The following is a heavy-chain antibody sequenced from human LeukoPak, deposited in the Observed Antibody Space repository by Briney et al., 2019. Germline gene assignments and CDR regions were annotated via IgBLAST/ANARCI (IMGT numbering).Heavy chain of an antibody. Sequence: ASVKVSCKASGYTFTGYYMHWVRQAPGQGLEWMGWINPNSGGTNYAQKFQGRVTMTRDTSISTAYMELSRLRSDDTAVYYCARDGVVVLAAIRRKGFDPWDQGTLVTVSS. D-gene: IGHD2-2*02. CDR1: GYTFTGYY. CDR3: ARDGVVVLAAIRRKGFDP. V-gene: IGHV1-2*02. J-gene: IGHJ5*02. CDR2: INPNSGGT.